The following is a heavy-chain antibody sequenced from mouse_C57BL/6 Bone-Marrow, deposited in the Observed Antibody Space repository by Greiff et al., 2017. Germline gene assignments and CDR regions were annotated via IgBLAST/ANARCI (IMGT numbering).Heavy chain of an antibody. D-gene: IGHD2-4*01. CDR2: INPYNGGT. CDR3: ARRDDYDVPYYFDY. CDR1: GYTFTDYY. V-gene: IGHV1-19*01. J-gene: IGHJ2*01. Sequence: EVQLQQSGPVLVKPGASVKMSCKASGYTFTDYYMNWVKQSHGKSLEWIGVINPYNGGTSYNQKFKGKATLTVDKSSSTAYMELNSLTSEDSAVYYCARRDDYDVPYYFDYWGQGTTLTVSS.